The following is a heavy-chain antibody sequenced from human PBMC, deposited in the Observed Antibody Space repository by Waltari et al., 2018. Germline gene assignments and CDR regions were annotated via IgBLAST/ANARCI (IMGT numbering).Heavy chain of an antibody. CDR1: GGTFSSYA. D-gene: IGHD3-3*01. V-gene: IGHV1-69*01. Sequence: QVQLVQSGAEVKKPGSSVKVSCKASGGTFSSYAISWVRQAPGQGLEWMGGIIPIFGTANYAQKFQGRGTITADESTSTAYMELSSLRSEDTAVYYCARDNGRGLTYYDFWSGYYQFDYWGQGTLVTVSS. CDR2: IIPIFGTA. J-gene: IGHJ4*02. CDR3: ARDNGRGLTYYDFWSGYYQFDY.